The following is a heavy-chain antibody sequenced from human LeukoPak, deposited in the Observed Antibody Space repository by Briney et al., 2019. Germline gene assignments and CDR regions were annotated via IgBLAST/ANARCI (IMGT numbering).Heavy chain of an antibody. CDR1: GGTFSSYA. CDR3: ARSSGAGDAFDI. V-gene: IGHV1-69*13. D-gene: IGHD1-14*01. CDR2: IIPIFGTA. Sequence: SVKVSCKASGGTFSSYAISWVRQAPGQGLEWMGGIIPIFGTANYAQKFQGRVTITADESTSTAYMGLSSLRSEDTAVYYCARSSGAGDAFDIWGQGTMVTVSS. J-gene: IGHJ3*02.